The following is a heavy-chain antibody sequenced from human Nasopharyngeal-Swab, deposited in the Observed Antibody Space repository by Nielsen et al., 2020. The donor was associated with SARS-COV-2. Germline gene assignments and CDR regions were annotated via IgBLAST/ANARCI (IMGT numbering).Heavy chain of an antibody. D-gene: IGHD1/OR15-1a*01. CDR1: GVTFSDAW. J-gene: IGHJ6*03. V-gene: IGHV3-15*01. CDR2: IKSKADGETT. Sequence: GESLKISCAASGVTFSDAWMSWVRQAPGKGLEWVGRIKSKADGETTDYAAPVKGRFSISRDDSKNTPYLHMSSLKTEDTALYYCTTDRLFSNNHYYYYYYMDVWGEGTAVTVFS. CDR3: TTDRLFSNNHYYYYYYMDV.